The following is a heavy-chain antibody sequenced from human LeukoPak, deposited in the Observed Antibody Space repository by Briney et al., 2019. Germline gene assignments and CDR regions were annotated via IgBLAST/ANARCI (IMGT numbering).Heavy chain of an antibody. CDR2: INHSGST. J-gene: IGHJ4*02. Sequence: SETLSLTCAVYGGSFSGYYWSWIRQPPGKGLEWIGEINHSGSTNYNPSLKSRVTISVDTSKNQFSLKLSSVTAADTVVYYCARRVRGVPFDYWGQGTLVTVSS. CDR1: GGSFSGYY. D-gene: IGHD3-10*01. V-gene: IGHV4-34*01. CDR3: ARRVRGVPFDY.